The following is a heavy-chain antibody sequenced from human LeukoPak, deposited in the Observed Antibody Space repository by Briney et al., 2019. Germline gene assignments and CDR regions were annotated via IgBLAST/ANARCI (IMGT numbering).Heavy chain of an antibody. CDR3: ARGGFDVPGMDV. Sequence: PGGSLRLSCAASGFTFSSYWMHWVRQAPGKGLVWVSRINSDGSSTSYADSVKGRFTISRDNAKNTLYLQMNSLRAEDTAAYYCARGGFDVPGMDVWGQGTTVTVSS. V-gene: IGHV3-74*01. J-gene: IGHJ6*02. CDR2: INSDGSST. CDR1: GFTFSSYW. D-gene: IGHD3-10*02.